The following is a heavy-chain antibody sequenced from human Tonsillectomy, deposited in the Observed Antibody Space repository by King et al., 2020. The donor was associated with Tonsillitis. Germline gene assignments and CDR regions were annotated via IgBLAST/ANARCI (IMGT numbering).Heavy chain of an antibody. V-gene: IGHV3-7*03. Sequence: VQLVESGGDLVQPGGSLRLSCAASGFTFSSSWMTWVRQAPGKGLEWVANIKRDGSQKHYVDSVEGRFTISRDNARNSLYLQMNSLTAEDPAVYYCARDMTPYDSDIYYDAFDIWGQGTMVTVSS. CDR3: ARDMTPYDSDIYYDAFDI. D-gene: IGHD3-22*01. CDR2: IKRDGSQK. CDR1: GFTFSSSW. J-gene: IGHJ3*02.